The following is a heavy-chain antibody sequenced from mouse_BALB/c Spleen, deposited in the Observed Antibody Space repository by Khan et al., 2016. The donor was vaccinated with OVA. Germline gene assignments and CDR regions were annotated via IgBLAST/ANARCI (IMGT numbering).Heavy chain of an antibody. CDR2: IYPGNVNT. J-gene: IGHJ3*01. Sequence: QVQLKESGPELVKPGASVRISCKASGYTFTDYYINWMKQRPGQGLEWIGWIYPGNVNTKYNEKFKDKAILTADKSSSTAYMQLSSLTSEDSAVYFCARAGYYGNTRAWFAYWGQGTLVTVST. D-gene: IGHD2-1*01. CDR3: ARAGYYGNTRAWFAY. V-gene: IGHV1S56*01. CDR1: GYTFTDYY.